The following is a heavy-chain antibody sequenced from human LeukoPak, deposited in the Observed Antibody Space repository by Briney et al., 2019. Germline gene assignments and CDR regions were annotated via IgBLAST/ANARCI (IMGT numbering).Heavy chain of an antibody. Sequence: GGSLRLSCAASGFTFSSYGMNWVRQAPGKGLEWVSSISSSSSYIYYADSVKGRFTISRDNAKNSLYLQMNSLRAEDTAVYYCARDQQGGYYDSSGLHAFDIWGQGTMVTVSS. V-gene: IGHV3-21*01. CDR1: GFTFSSYG. CDR3: ARDQQGGYYDSSGLHAFDI. D-gene: IGHD3-22*01. CDR2: ISSSSSYI. J-gene: IGHJ3*02.